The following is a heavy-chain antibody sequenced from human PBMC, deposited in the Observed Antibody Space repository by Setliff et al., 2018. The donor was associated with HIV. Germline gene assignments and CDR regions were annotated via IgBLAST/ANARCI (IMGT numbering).Heavy chain of an antibody. CDR1: GGSISSHY. D-gene: IGHD3-3*01. V-gene: IGHV4-4*07. CDR3: ARDGFWSGYIDY. Sequence: SETLSLTCTVSGGSISSHYWSWIRQPAGKGLEWIGRIYTSGSTNYNPSLKSRGTMSVDTSKNQFSLKLSSVTAAATAVYYCARDGFWSGYIDYWGQGTLVTVSS. J-gene: IGHJ4*02. CDR2: IYTSGST.